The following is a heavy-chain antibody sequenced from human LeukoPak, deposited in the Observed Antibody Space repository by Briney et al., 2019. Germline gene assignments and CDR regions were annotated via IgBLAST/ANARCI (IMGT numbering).Heavy chain of an antibody. Sequence: GGSLRLSCAASGFTFSSYGMHWVRQAPGKGLEWVAVISYDGSNKYYADSVKGRFTISRDNSKNTLYLQMNSLRAEDTAVYYCAKDLFCGGHYFDYWGQGTLVTVSS. CDR1: GFTFSSYG. D-gene: IGHD2-21*01. J-gene: IGHJ4*02. V-gene: IGHV3-30*18. CDR3: AKDLFCGGHYFDY. CDR2: ISYDGSNK.